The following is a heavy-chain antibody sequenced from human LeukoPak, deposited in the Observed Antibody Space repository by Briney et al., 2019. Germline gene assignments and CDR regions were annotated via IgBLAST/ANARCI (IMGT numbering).Heavy chain of an antibody. V-gene: IGHV4-38-2*01. CDR1: DYSISSGYY. Sequence: SETLSLTCAVSDYSISSGYYWGWIRQPPGKGLEWIGNIYHSGSTYYDPSLKSRVTISVDTSKNQFSLKLSSVTAADTAVYYCARLWSGGEGYWGQGTLVTVSS. D-gene: IGHD4-17*01. CDR2: IYHSGST. CDR3: ARLWSGGEGY. J-gene: IGHJ4*02.